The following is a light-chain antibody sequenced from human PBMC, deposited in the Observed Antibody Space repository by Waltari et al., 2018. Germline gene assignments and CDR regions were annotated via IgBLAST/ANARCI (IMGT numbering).Light chain of an antibody. CDR3: MQGTHWPPLT. CDR2: KVS. CDR1: QSLLSSDGNTY. Sequence: DVVMTQTPLSLSVTLGQSASISCRSSQSLLSSDGNTYVSWFHQRPGQSPRRLFYKVSSRDSDVPDIIRSSGSDTDFSLEITSVEADDVGLYFCMQGTHWPPLTFGGGTKVEI. J-gene: IGKJ4*01. V-gene: IGKV2-30*01.